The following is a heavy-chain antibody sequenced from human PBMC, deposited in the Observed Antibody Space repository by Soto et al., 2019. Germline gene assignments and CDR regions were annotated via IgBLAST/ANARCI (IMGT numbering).Heavy chain of an antibody. Sequence: ASVKVSCKASGGTFSSYAISWVRQAPGQGLEWMGGIIPIFGTANYAQKFQGRVTITADESTSTAYMELSSLRSEDTAVYYCARVIVQLERRGYYYGMDVWGQGTTVTVSS. CDR3: ARVIVQLERRGYYYGMDV. J-gene: IGHJ6*02. CDR1: GGTFSSYA. CDR2: IIPIFGTA. V-gene: IGHV1-69*13. D-gene: IGHD1-1*01.